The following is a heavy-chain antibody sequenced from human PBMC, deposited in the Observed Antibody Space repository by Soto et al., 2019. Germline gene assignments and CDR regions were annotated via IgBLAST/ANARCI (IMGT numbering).Heavy chain of an antibody. J-gene: IGHJ4*02. Sequence: PSETLSLTCTGSGGSISGYYWSWIRQPQGKGLEWIGYMFYSGSTKYNPSLRSRVTMSVDTSKNQVSLKLTSVTAADTALYYCARASTLFRPVLSDCGQGSLVTVSS. D-gene: IGHD1-1*01. CDR2: MFYSGST. CDR3: ARASTLFRPVLSD. CDR1: GGSISGYY. V-gene: IGHV4-59*08.